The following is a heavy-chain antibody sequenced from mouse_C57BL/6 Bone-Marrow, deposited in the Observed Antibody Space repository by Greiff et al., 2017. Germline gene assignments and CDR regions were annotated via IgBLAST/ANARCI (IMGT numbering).Heavy chain of an antibody. CDR1: GYTFTDYY. CDR2: IYPGSGNT. V-gene: IGHV1-76*01. J-gene: IGHJ2*01. D-gene: IGHD4-1*01. Sequence: VQLQQSGAELVRPGASVKLSCKASGYTFTDYYINWVKQRPGQGLEWIARIYPGSGNTYYNEKFKGKAKLTAEKSSSTAYMQLSSLTSEDSAVYFCARGTNWDDYWGQGTTLTVSS. CDR3: ARGTNWDDY.